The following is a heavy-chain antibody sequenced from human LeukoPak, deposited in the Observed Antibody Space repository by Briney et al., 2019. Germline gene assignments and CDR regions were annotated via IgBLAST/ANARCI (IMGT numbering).Heavy chain of an antibody. CDR2: ISSNGGTT. CDR3: VKVGSQLMAFDY. CDR1: GFTFGSYA. V-gene: IGHV3-64D*09. D-gene: IGHD5-24*01. Sequence: GGSLGLSCSASGFTFGSYAMHWVRQAPGKGLEYDSAISSNGGTTYYADSLKGRFSISRDNSKNMVYLQVSSLRAEDTAVYYCVKVGSQLMAFDYWGQGTLVTVSS. J-gene: IGHJ4*02.